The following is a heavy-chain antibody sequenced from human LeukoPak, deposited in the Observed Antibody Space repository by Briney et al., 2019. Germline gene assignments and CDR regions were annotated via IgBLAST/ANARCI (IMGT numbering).Heavy chain of an antibody. D-gene: IGHD5-18*01. CDR1: GFTFSSYS. CDR2: ISSSSSYI. V-gene: IGHV3-21*01. Sequence: GGSLRLSCAASGFTFSSYSMNWVRQAPGKGLEWVSSISSSSSYIYYADSVKGRFTISRDNAKNLLYLQMNSLRAEDTAVYYCARQDTAMDYFDYWGQGTLVTVSS. CDR3: ARQDTAMDYFDY. J-gene: IGHJ4*02.